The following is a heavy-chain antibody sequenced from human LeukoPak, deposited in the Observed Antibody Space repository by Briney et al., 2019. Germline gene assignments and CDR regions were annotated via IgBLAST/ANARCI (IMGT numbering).Heavy chain of an antibody. CDR1: GVTFDDYA. CDR2: IRVFGGST. CDR3: AKVVGDYYYYGMDV. J-gene: IGHJ6*02. D-gene: IGHD1-26*01. Sequence: GGSLRLSCAASGVTFDDYAMHWARQAPGKGLEWVSLIRVFGGSTYYADSVKGRFTISRDNSRNSLYLQMNSLRTEDTAVYYCAKVVGDYYYYGMDVWGQGTTVTVSS. V-gene: IGHV3-43*02.